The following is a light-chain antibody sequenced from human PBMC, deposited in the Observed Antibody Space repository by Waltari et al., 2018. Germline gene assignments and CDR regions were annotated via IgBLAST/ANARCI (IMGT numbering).Light chain of an antibody. CDR2: WAS. CDR1: QTLLDPYNKTY. V-gene: IGKV4-1*01. J-gene: IGKJ4*01. Sequence: DIVMTQSPDSLAVSLGERVTINCRSSQTLLDPYNKTYLAWHQQKPGQSPRLLVYWASTREFGVPDRFSGSGSGTDFTLTISGLQAEDVAIYYCQQYYNTPITFGGGTRVEIK. CDR3: QQYYNTPIT.